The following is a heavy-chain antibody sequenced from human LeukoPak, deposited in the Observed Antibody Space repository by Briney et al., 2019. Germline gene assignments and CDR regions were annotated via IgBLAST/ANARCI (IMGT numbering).Heavy chain of an antibody. Sequence: ASVKVSCKASGYTFTSYDINWVRQATGQGLEWMGWMNPNSGDTGYVQKFQGRVTMTRDTSISTAYMELSSLRSEDTAEYYCARGGFGSGSYSDYWGQGTLVTVSS. J-gene: IGHJ4*02. D-gene: IGHD3-10*01. CDR2: MNPNSGDT. CDR3: ARGGFGSGSYSDY. CDR1: GYTFTSYD. V-gene: IGHV1-8*01.